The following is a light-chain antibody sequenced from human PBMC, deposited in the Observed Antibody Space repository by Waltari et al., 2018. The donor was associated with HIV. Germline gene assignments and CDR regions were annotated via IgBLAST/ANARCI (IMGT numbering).Light chain of an antibody. CDR3: QQLNSYPPYT. J-gene: IGKJ2*01. CDR1: QGISSY. CDR2: AAY. Sequence: DIQLTQSPSFLSASVGDRVTITCRASQGISSYLAWYQQKPGKAPKLLIYAAYTLQSGVPSRFSGSGSGTEFTLTISSLQPEDFATYYCQQLNSYPPYTFGQGTKLEIK. V-gene: IGKV1-9*01.